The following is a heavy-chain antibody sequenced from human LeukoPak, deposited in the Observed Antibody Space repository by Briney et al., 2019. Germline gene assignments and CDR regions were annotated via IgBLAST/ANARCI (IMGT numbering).Heavy chain of an antibody. CDR1: GLTFSSYA. J-gene: IGHJ1*01. D-gene: IGHD6-19*01. V-gene: IGHV3-30-3*01. CDR3: ARPGSGSSGWYKAEYFQH. Sequence: PGGSLRLSCAASGLTFSSYAMHWVRQAPGKGLEWVAVISYDGSNKYYADSVKGRFTISRDNSKNTLYLQMNSLRAEDTAVYYCARPGSGSSGWYKAEYFQHWGQGTLVTVSS. CDR2: ISYDGSNK.